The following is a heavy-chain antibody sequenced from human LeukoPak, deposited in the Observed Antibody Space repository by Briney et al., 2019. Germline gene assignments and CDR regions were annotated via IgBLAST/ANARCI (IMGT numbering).Heavy chain of an antibody. CDR2: IIPIFGTA. CDR1: GGTFSSYA. D-gene: IGHD4-11*01. CDR3: ARDSGYSNYAYYYYYYMDV. V-gene: IGHV1-69*13. Sequence: ASVKVSCKASGGTFSSYAISWVRQAPGQGLEWMGGIIPIFGTANYAQKFQGRVTITADESTSTAYMELSSLRSEDTAVYYCARDSGYSNYAYYYYYYMDVWGKGTTVTVSS. J-gene: IGHJ6*03.